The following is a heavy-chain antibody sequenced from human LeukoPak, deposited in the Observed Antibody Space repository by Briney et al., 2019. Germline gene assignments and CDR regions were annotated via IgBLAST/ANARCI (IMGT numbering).Heavy chain of an antibody. CDR1: GFTFSSYG. V-gene: IGHV3-30*03. CDR2: ISYDGSNK. J-gene: IGHJ4*02. Sequence: GGSLRLSCAASGFTFSSYGMHWVRQALGKGLEWVAVISYDGSNKYYADSVKGRFTISRDNSKNTLYLQMNSLRAEDTAVYYCARGIYYFDYWGQGTLVTVSS. CDR3: ARGIYYFDY.